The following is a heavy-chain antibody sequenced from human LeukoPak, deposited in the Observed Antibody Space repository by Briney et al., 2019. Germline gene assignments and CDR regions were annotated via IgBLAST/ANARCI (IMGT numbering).Heavy chain of an antibody. D-gene: IGHD3-3*01. V-gene: IGHV3-74*01. J-gene: IGHJ5*02. CDR2: INEDATTI. Sequence: GSLRLSCAASGFAFSAYWMHWVRQAPGKGLEWVSRINEDATTITYADSVKGRFIISRDNSKKSLYLQMNNLRAEDTAVYYCVSDLCGGDDQWGRGTLVTVSS. CDR1: GFAFSAYW. CDR3: VSDLCGGDDQ.